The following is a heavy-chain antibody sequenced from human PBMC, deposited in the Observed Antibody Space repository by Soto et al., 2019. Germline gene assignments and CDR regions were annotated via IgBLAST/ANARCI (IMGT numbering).Heavy chain of an antibody. Sequence: GGSLRLSCEASRGAFGDYWMHWVRQAPGKGLVWVSRINRDANDIIYADSVKGRFTASRDNAKNSLYLQMNGLRAEDTAVYYCARILIIGTTRGSYFDYWGQGT. CDR1: RGAFGDYW. V-gene: IGHV3-74*01. D-gene: IGHD1-20*01. CDR3: ARILIIGTTRGSYFDY. CDR2: INRDANDI. J-gene: IGHJ4*02.